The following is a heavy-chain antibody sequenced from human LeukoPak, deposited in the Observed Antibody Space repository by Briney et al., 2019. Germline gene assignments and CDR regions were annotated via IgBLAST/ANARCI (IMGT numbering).Heavy chain of an antibody. CDR2: ITISGHTK. J-gene: IGHJ5*02. Sequence: PGGSLGLSCVDSGFDLNTYEMNWVRQAPGKGLEWIADITISGHTKNYADSVKGRFTISRDNAGTSLYLQMNSLRVEDTGVYYCARGDPHADLWGQGTLVTVSS. CDR1: GFDLNTYE. CDR3: ARGDPHADL. V-gene: IGHV3-48*03.